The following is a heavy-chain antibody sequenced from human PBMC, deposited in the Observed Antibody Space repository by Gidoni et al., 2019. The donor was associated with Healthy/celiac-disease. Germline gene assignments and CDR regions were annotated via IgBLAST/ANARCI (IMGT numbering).Heavy chain of an antibody. CDR3: ARLPGVVPAAIGTEYYYYYYMDV. CDR2: IYYSGST. Sequence: QLQLQESGPGLVKPSETLSLTCTVSGGSISSSSYYGGVIRQPPGKGLEWIGSIYYSGSTYYNPSLKSRVTISVDTSKTQFSLKLSSVTAADTAVYYCARLPGVVPAAIGTEYYYYYYMDVWGKGTTVTVSS. D-gene: IGHD2-2*01. V-gene: IGHV4-39*01. J-gene: IGHJ6*03. CDR1: GGSISSSSYY.